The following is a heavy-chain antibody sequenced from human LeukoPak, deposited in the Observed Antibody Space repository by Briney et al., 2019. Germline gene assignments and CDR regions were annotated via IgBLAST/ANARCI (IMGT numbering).Heavy chain of an antibody. J-gene: IGHJ4*02. CDR3: AAVAVFRGPDY. Sequence: GGSLRLSCAASGFTFSSYAMTWVRRAPGMGLEWVSAISGSGGSTYYADSVKGRFTISRDDSKNTLYLQMNSLRAEDTAVYYCAAVAVFRGPDYWGQGTLVTVSS. CDR1: GFTFSSYA. D-gene: IGHD6-19*01. V-gene: IGHV3-23*01. CDR2: ISGSGGST.